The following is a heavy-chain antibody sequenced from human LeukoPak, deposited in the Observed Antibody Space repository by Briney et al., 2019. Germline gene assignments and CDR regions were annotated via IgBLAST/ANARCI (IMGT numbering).Heavy chain of an antibody. Sequence: GGSLRLSCAASGFTFSSYGMSWVRQAPGKGLEWVSAISGSGGSTYYADSVKGRFTISRDNSKNTLYLQMNSLRAEDTAVYYCARATMLVGADYWGQGTLVTVSS. CDR1: GFTFSSYG. D-gene: IGHD1-26*01. CDR2: ISGSGGST. CDR3: ARATMLVGADY. J-gene: IGHJ4*02. V-gene: IGHV3-23*01.